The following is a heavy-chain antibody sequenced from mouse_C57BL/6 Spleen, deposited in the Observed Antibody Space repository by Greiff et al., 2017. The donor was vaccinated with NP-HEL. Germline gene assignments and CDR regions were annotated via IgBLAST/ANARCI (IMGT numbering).Heavy chain of an antibody. Sequence: VQLQQPGAELVRPGASVKLSCTASGFNIKDDYMHWVKQRPEQGLEWIGWIDPENGDTEYASKFQGKATITADTSSNTAYLQLSSLTSEDTAVYYCTRGYGNYGGQGTTLTVSS. CDR1: GFNIKDDY. CDR3: TRGYGNY. J-gene: IGHJ2*01. V-gene: IGHV14-4*01. CDR2: IDPENGDT. D-gene: IGHD2-1*01.